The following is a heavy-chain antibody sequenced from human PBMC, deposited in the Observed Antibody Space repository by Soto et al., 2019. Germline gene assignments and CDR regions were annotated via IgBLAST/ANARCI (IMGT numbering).Heavy chain of an antibody. V-gene: IGHV4-59*08. CDR2: IYYSGST. Sequence: SETLSLTCTVSGGSISSYYWSWIRQPPGKGLEWIGYIYYSGSTNYNPSLKSRVTISVDTSKNQFSLKLSSVTAADTAVYYCARRVVDWFDPWGQGTLVTVSS. CDR3: ARRVVDWFDP. D-gene: IGHD2-15*01. J-gene: IGHJ5*02. CDR1: GGSISSYY.